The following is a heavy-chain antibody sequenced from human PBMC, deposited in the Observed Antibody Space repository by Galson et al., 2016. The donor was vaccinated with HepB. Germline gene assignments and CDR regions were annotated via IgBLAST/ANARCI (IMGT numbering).Heavy chain of an antibody. V-gene: IGHV4-39*01. J-gene: IGHJ4*02. CDR3: AVIRRRFCSGGSCRPIDS. D-gene: IGHD2-15*01. Sequence: ETLSLTCTVSGGSISNSPHYWGWIRQPPGKGLEWIGSIYYSGITYYNPSLKNRVSISVDTSKNQFSLKLDSVTAADTAAYYCAVIRRRFCSGGSCRPIDSWGTGTLVIVSS. CDR1: GGSISNSPHY. CDR2: IYYSGIT.